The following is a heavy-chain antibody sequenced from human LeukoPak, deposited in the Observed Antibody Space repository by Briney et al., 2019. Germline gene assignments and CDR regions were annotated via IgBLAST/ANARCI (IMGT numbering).Heavy chain of an antibody. CDR1: GGSISSYY. CDR2: IYYSGST. CDR3: ARRGYSSLFDY. D-gene: IGHD5-18*01. V-gene: IGHV4-59*08. J-gene: IGHJ4*02. Sequence: PSETLSLTCTVSGGSISSYYWSWIRQPPGKGLEWIGYIYYSGSTNYNPSLKGRVTISVDTSKNQFSLKLSSVTAADTAVYYCARRGYSSLFDYWGQGTLVTVSS.